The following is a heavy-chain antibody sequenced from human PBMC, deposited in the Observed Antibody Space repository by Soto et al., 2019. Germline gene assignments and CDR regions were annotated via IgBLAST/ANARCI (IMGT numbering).Heavy chain of an antibody. J-gene: IGHJ6*02. CDR2: INHSGST. CDR3: ARLGSSRRPYSYYYCGMDV. D-gene: IGHD6-13*01. V-gene: IGHV4-34*01. CDR1: GGSFSGYY. Sequence: KSSETLSLTCAVYGGSFSGYYWSWIRQPPGKGLEWIGEINHSGSTNYNPSLKSRVTISVDTSKNQFSLKLSSVTAADTAVYHCARLGSSRRPYSYYYCGMDVSRQGTTITVS.